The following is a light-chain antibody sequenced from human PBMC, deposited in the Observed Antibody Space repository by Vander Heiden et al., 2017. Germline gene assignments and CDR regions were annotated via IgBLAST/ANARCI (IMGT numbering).Light chain of an antibody. CDR1: SSNIGKNN. J-gene: IGLJ3*02. V-gene: IGLV1-44*01. Sequence: QSVLTQPPSASGTPGQRVTISCSGSSSNIGKNNVNWYQQLPGTAPKLLIYTNNQRPSGVPDRFSGSKSGTSASLAFSGLQSEDEADYYCAAWDDSLNGVVFGGGTKLTVL. CDR3: AAWDDSLNGVV. CDR2: TNN.